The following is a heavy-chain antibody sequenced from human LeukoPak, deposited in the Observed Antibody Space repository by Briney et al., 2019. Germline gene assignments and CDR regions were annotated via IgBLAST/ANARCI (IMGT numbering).Heavy chain of an antibody. CDR3: ARDPGYCSGGSCYTYYFDY. Sequence: GGSLRLPCAASGSTFDINAMSWAGQAQGKGLGGASGLNGNGGSTGYADSVKGRFTISRDNAKNSLYLQMNSLRAEDTALYYCARDPGYCSGGSCYTYYFDYWGQGTLVTVSS. V-gene: IGHV3-20*04. D-gene: IGHD2-15*01. CDR1: GSTFDINA. CDR2: LNGNGGST. J-gene: IGHJ4*02.